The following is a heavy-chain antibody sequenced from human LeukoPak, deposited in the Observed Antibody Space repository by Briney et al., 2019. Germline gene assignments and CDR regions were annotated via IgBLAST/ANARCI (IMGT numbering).Heavy chain of an antibody. V-gene: IGHV3-21*01. Sequence: PGGSLRLSCAASGFTFGSYNMNWVRQAPGKGLEWVSSISSSSTYIYYTDSVKGRFTISRDNAKNSLSLQMNSLRAEDTAVYYCARRSGDSSGYSDFWGQGTLVTVSS. D-gene: IGHD3-22*01. CDR3: ARRSGDSSGYSDF. CDR2: ISSSSTYI. J-gene: IGHJ4*02. CDR1: GFTFGSYN.